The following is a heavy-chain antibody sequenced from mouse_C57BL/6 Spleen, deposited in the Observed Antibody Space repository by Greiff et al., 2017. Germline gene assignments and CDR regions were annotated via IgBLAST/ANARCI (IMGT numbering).Heavy chain of an antibody. D-gene: IGHD2-3*01. V-gene: IGHV1-53*01. J-gene: IGHJ4*01. CDR1: GYTFTSYW. CDR2: INPSNGGT. CDR3: ARWGPWVYDGYYAMDY. Sequence: QVQLQQSGTELVKPGASVKLSCKASGYTFTSYWMHWVKQRPGQGLEWIGNINPSNGGTNYNEKFKSKATLTVDKSSSTAYMQLSSLTSEDSAVYYCARWGPWVYDGYYAMDYWGQGTSVTVSS.